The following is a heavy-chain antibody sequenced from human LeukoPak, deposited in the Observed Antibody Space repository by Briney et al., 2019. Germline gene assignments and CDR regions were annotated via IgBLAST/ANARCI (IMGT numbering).Heavy chain of an antibody. CDR1: GDSISGSNYH. CDR3: AREPDA. V-gene: IGHV4-39*07. CDR2: VDHTGRA. J-gene: IGHJ5*02. Sequence: SEPLSLPCTVSGDSISGSNYHWGWIRQPPGKGLEWLGTVDHTGRAFYNPSLRGRTTVSVDTSKNEFSLKLTSVTAADTAVYYCAREPDAWGQGILVIVSS.